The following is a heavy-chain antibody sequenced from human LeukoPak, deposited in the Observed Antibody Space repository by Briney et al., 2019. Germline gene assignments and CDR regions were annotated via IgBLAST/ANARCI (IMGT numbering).Heavy chain of an antibody. CDR3: ARDHVVRGLVWDY. D-gene: IGHD3-10*01. CDR2: ISSSGSTI. J-gene: IGHJ4*02. Sequence: GGSLRLSCAASGFTFSSYEMNWVRQAPGKGLEWVSYISSSGSTINYADSVKGRFTISRDNAKNSLYVQMTSLRAEDTAVYYCARDHVVRGLVWDYWGQGTLVTVSS. V-gene: IGHV3-48*03. CDR1: GFTFSSYE.